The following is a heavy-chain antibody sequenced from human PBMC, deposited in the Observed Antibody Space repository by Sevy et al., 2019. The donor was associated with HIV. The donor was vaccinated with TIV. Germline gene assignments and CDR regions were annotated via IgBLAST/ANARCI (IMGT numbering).Heavy chain of an antibody. CDR2: IYPGDSDT. CDR3: PRPIYDSSGYYRYGMDV. D-gene: IGHD3-22*01. J-gene: IGHJ6*02. V-gene: IGHV5-51*01. CDR1: GYSFTSYW. Sequence: GESLKISCKGSGYSFTSYWIGWVRQMPGKGLEWMGIIYPGDSDTRYSPSFQGRVTISADKSISTAYLQWSSLKASDTSMYYCPRPIYDSSGYYRYGMDVWGQGTTVTGSS.